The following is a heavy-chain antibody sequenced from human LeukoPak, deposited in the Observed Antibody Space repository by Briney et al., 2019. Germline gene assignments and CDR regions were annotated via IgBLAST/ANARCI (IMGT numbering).Heavy chain of an antibody. J-gene: IGHJ4*02. CDR1: GGSFSGYY. Sequence: SEALSLTCAVYGGSFSGYYWSWIRQPPGKGMEWIGEINHSGSTNYNPSLKSRVTISVDTSKNQFSLKLSSVTAADTAVYYCARRLWSGYYQPIDYWGQGTLVTVSS. V-gene: IGHV4-34*01. CDR3: ARRLWSGYYQPIDY. CDR2: INHSGST. D-gene: IGHD3-3*01.